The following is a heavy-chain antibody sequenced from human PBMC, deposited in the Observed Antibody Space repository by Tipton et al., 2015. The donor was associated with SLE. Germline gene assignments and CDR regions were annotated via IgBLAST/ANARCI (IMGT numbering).Heavy chain of an antibody. Sequence: TLSLTCTVSGGSMSSYYWTWIRQPPGKGLESIGYMYYSGSTHYNPSLESRVTMLVDTSKNQFSLKLSSVTAADTATYYCARLGRTVTTIDYWGQGTLVTVSS. CDR1: GGSMSSYY. CDR3: ARLGRTVTTIDY. V-gene: IGHV4-59*08. D-gene: IGHD4-17*01. CDR2: MYYSGST. J-gene: IGHJ4*02.